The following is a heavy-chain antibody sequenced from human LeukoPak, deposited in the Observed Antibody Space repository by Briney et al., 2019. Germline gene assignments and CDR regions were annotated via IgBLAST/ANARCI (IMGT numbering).Heavy chain of an antibody. CDR2: ISGSGGST. Sequence: GGSLRLSCAASGFTFSSYAMSWVRHPPGKGLEWVSPISGSGGSTYYADSVKGRFIISRDNSKNTLYLQMNSLRAEDTAVYYCAKAPGWKYVAHMDVWGQGTTVTVSS. D-gene: IGHD1-7*01. V-gene: IGHV3-23*01. CDR3: AKAPGWKYVAHMDV. CDR1: GFTFSSYA. J-gene: IGHJ6*02.